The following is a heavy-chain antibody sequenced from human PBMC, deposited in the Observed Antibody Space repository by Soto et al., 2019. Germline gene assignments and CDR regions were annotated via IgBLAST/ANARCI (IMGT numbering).Heavy chain of an antibody. CDR1: GFNFNTYG. J-gene: IGHJ4*02. CDR2: IWSDGNNK. D-gene: IGHD5-18*01. Sequence: QVQLVESGGGVVQPGKSLRLSCAASGFNFNTYGFHWVRQAPGKGLEWVAVIWSDGNNKYYADSVKGRFTISRDSSKNTRFLQMHSLTVEDTAVYYCARIQLDTIMALDYWGQGTLVTVSS. V-gene: IGHV3-33*01. CDR3: ARIQLDTIMALDY.